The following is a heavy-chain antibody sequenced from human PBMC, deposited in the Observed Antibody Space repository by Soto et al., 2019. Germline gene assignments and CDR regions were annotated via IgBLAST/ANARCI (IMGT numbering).Heavy chain of an antibody. V-gene: IGHV1-58*01. J-gene: IGHJ6*02. CDR1: GFTFTSSA. D-gene: IGHD2-2*02. CDR3: SERCSSTSCYTGGQYGMDV. CDR2: IVVGSGNT. Sequence: GASVKVSCKASGFTFTSSAVQWVRQARGQRLEWIGWIVVGSGNTNYAQKFQERVTITRDMSTSTAYMELSRLRSEDTAVYYCSERCSSTSCYTGGQYGMDVWGQGTTVTVSS.